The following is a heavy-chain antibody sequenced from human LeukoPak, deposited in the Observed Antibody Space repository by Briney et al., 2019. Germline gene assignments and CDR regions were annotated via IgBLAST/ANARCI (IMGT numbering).Heavy chain of an antibody. CDR3: ARGPSSVATRQDF. Sequence: GASVKVSCKASGYTFTNYGINWVRQAPGQGLEWMGWISVYNGNTNYAQKVQGRVTMTTDTSTSTAYVELRNLRSDDTAVYYCARGPSSVATRQDFWGQGTLVTVSS. CDR1: GYTFTNYG. CDR2: ISVYNGNT. D-gene: IGHD6-6*01. J-gene: IGHJ4*02. V-gene: IGHV1-18*01.